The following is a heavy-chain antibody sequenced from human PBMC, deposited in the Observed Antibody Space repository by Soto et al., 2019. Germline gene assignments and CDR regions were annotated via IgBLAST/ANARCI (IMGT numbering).Heavy chain of an antibody. V-gene: IGHV1-69*02. CDR1: GGTFSSYT. Sequence: QVQLVQSGAEVKKPGSSVKVSCKASGGTFSSYTISWVRQAPGQGLEWMGRIIPILGIANYAQKFQGRVTITAAKSTSTGYMGVSSLRFEDTAVYYWARSGYCSGGSCDRLHLDFDPWGQGILVTVSS. CDR2: IIPILGIA. J-gene: IGHJ5*02. CDR3: ARSGYCSGGSCDRLHLDFDP. D-gene: IGHD2-15*01.